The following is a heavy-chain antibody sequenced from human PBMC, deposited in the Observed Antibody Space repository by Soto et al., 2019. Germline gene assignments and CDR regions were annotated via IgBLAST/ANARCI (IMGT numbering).Heavy chain of an antibody. CDR2: IYPGDSDT. CDR1: GYSFTSYW. Sequence: SGESLKISCTGSGYSFTSYWIGWVRQMPWKGLEWMGIIYPGDSDTRYSPSFQGQVTISADKSISTAYLQWSSLKASDTAMYYCARHGEVGCSSTSCYVPYYYYGMDVWGQGNTVPVSS. V-gene: IGHV5-51*01. D-gene: IGHD2-2*01. CDR3: ARHGEVGCSSTSCYVPYYYYGMDV. J-gene: IGHJ6*02.